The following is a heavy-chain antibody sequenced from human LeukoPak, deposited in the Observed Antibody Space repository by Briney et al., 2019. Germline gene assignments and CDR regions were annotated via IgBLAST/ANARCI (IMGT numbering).Heavy chain of an antibody. CDR1: GGSISSSSYY. CDR2: IYYSGST. V-gene: IGHV4-39*01. J-gene: IGHJ4*02. Sequence: PSETLSLTCTVSGGSISSSSYYCGWIRQPPGKGLEWIGSIYYSGSTYYNPSLKSRVTISVDTSKNQFSLKLSSVTAADTAVYYCARLVVAAIVYYFDYWGQGTLVTVSS. D-gene: IGHD2-15*01. CDR3: ARLVVAAIVYYFDY.